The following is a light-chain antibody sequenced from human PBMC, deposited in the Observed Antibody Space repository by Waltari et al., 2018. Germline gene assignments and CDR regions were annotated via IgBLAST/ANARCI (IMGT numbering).Light chain of an antibody. CDR1: QSVYTF. Sequence: EIVLTQSPGTLSLSQGERATLSCRASQSVYTFLAWYQQKPGQPPRLLIYETSKRATGTPARFSGSGSGTDFTLTISSLEPEDSAVYYCQQRANWPPLTFGGGTKVEI. CDR2: ETS. V-gene: IGKV3-11*01. CDR3: QQRANWPPLT. J-gene: IGKJ4*01.